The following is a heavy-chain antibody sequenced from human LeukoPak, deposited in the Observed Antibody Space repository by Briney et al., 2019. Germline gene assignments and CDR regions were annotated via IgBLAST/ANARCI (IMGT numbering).Heavy chain of an antibody. Sequence: AASVKVSCKASGYTFTGYYMHWVRQAPGQGLEWMGWISPNSGGTNYAQKFQGRVTMTRDTSISTAYMELSRLRSDDTAVYYCASGDIVVVPTLDYWGQGTLVTVSS. D-gene: IGHD2-2*01. J-gene: IGHJ4*02. CDR1: GYTFTGYY. CDR2: ISPNSGGT. V-gene: IGHV1-2*02. CDR3: ASGDIVVVPTLDY.